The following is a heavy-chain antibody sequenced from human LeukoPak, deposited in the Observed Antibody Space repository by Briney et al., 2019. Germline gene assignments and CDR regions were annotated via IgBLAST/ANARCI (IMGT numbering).Heavy chain of an antibody. CDR2: INPNSGGT. J-gene: IGHJ4*02. D-gene: IGHD3-10*01. CDR3: ARALLLWFGEQPYYFDY. V-gene: IGHV1-2*02. Sequence: ASVKVSCKASGYTFTGYYMHWVRQAPGQGLEWMGWINPNSGGTKYAQKFQGRVTMTRDTSITTAYMELSSLRSDDTAVYYCARALLLWFGEQPYYFDYWGQGTLVTVSS. CDR1: GYTFTGYY.